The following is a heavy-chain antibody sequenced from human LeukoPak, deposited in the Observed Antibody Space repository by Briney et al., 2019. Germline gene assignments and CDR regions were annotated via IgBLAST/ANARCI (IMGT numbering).Heavy chain of an antibody. CDR3: AREGVDIVATNEWGFDY. CDR2: ISSSGSTI. CDR1: GFTFSSYE. D-gene: IGHD5-12*01. V-gene: IGHV3-48*03. J-gene: IGHJ4*02. Sequence: PGGSLRLSCAASGFTFSSYEMNCVRQPPGKGLEWVSYISSSGSTIYYADSVKGRFTISRDNAKNSLYLLLNSLRAEDTAVYYCAREGVDIVATNEWGFDYWGQGTLVTVSS.